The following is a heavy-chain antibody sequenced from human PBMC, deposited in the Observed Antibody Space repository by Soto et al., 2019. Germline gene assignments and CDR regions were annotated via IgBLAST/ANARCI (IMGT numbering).Heavy chain of an antibody. V-gene: IGHV3-9*01. J-gene: IGHJ4*02. CDR1: GFTFDDYA. CDR3: ARGPSGSYFDY. Sequence: EVQLVESGGGLVQPGRSLRLSCAASGFTFDDYAMHWVRQAPGKGLEWVSGISWNSGSIGYADSVKGRFTISRDNAKNSLYLQMNSLRAEDTAVYYCARGPSGSYFDYWGQGTLVTVSS. CDR2: ISWNSGSI. D-gene: IGHD1-26*01.